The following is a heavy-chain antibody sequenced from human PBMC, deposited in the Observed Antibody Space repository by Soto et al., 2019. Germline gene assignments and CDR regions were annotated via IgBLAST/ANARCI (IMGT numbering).Heavy chain of an antibody. Sequence: VGSLRLSCAASGGTCINYAMSWVRQATGKGLEWVSGISDSGGSAYNADSVKGRFTISRDNAKSTLYLQMNSLRAEDTAVYYCAKDVSYGGKRPYYFDYWGQGTLVTVSS. CDR1: GGTCINYA. J-gene: IGHJ4*02. CDR2: ISDSGGSA. V-gene: IGHV3-23*01. D-gene: IGHD4-17*01. CDR3: AKDVSYGGKRPYYFDY.